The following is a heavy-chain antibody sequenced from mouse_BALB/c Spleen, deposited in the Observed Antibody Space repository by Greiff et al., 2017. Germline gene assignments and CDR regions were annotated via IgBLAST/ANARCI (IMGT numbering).Heavy chain of an antibody. D-gene: IGHD2-4*01. J-gene: IGHJ4*01. V-gene: IGHV1-7*01. Sequence: VQLQQSGDELAKPGASVKMSCKASGYTFTSYWMHWVKQRPGQGLEWIGYINPSTGYTEYNQKFKDKATLTADKSSSTAYMQLSSLTSEDSAVYYCASMITPLYAMDYWGQGTSVTVSS. CDR3: ASMITPLYAMDY. CDR1: GYTFTSYW. CDR2: INPSTGYT.